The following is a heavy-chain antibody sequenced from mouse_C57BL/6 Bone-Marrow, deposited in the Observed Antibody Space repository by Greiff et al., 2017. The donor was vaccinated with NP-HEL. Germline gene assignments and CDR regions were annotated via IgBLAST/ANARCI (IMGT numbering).Heavy chain of an antibody. J-gene: IGHJ2*01. Sequence: EVKLMESGGGLVKPGGSLNLSCAASGFTFSSYAMSWVRQTPEKRLEWVATISDGGSYTYYPDNVKGRFTISRDNAKNNLYLQMSHLKSEDTAMYDCARDRWLLFDYWGQGTTLTVSS. CDR3: ARDRWLLFDY. CDR2: ISDGGSYT. D-gene: IGHD2-3*01. V-gene: IGHV5-4*01. CDR1: GFTFSSYA.